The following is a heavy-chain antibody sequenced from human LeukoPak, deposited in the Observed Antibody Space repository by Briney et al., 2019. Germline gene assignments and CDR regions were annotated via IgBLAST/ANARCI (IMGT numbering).Heavy chain of an antibody. CDR1: GWTFSSYL. V-gene: IGHV3-74*01. CDR2: INSDGSST. D-gene: IGHD6-13*01. J-gene: IGHJ4*02. Sequence: GGSLRLSCAASGWTFSSYLMHWVRQAPGKGLVWVSRINSDGSSTSYADSVKGRFTISRDNANNTLYLQMNSRRGEDTAAYYCARDRGSSWYAEYYFDYWGQGTLVTVSS. CDR3: ARDRGSSWYAEYYFDY.